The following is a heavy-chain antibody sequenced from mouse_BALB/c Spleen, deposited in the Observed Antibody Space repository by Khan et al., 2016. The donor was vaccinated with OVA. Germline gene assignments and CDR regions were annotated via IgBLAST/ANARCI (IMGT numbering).Heavy chain of an antibody. J-gene: IGHJ2*01. D-gene: IGHD1-1*01. CDR2: ISYSGNT. V-gene: IGHV3-2*02. Sequence: EVQLQESGPGLVTPSQSLSLTCTVTGFSITSDYARNCIRQLPGNILEWMGFISYSGNTNYNPSLKSRISITRDTTKNQFFLQLNSVAIEDTATYYCGKVYEGDFDYWGQGTTLTVSS. CDR1: GFSITSDYA. CDR3: GKVYEGDFDY.